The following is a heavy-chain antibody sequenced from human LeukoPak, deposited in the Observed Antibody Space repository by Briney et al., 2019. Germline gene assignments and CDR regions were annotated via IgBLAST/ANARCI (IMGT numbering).Heavy chain of an antibody. CDR3: ANNLGDIPGVGY. CDR2: ISYDGSNK. CDR1: GFTFSSYG. D-gene: IGHD2-15*01. V-gene: IGHV3-30*18. J-gene: IGHJ4*02. Sequence: QSGGSLRLSCAASGFTFSSYGMHWVRQAPGKGLEWVAVISYDGSNKYYADSVKGRFTISRDNSKNTLYLQMNSLRAEDTAVYYCANNLGDIPGVGYWGQGTLVTVSS.